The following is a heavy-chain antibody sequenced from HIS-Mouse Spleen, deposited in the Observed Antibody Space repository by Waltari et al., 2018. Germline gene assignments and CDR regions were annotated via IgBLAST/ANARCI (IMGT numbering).Heavy chain of an antibody. V-gene: IGHV1-2*02. CDR2: INPNSGGT. CDR1: GYTFNGYY. CDR3: ARSALAGVATPYDY. J-gene: IGHJ4*02. Sequence: QVQLVQSGAEVKKPGASVTVSCQASGYTFNGYYRHWVRPAPGQGLEWMGWINPNSGGTNYAQKFQGRVTMTRDTSISTAYMELSRLRSDDTAVYYCARSALAGVATPYDYWGQGTLVTVSS.